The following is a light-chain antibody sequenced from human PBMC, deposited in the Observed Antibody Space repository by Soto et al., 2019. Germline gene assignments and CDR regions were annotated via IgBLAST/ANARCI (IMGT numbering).Light chain of an antibody. J-gene: IGLJ1*01. CDR2: GNS. CDR3: QSYDSSLSALYV. V-gene: IGLV1-40*01. CDR1: SSNIGAGYD. Sequence: SVLTQPPSVSGAPGQRVTISCTGSSSNIGAGYDVHWYQQFPRTAPKLLIYGNSNRPSGVPDRFSGSKSGTSASLAITGLQAEDEADYYCQSYDSSLSALYVFGTGTKVTVL.